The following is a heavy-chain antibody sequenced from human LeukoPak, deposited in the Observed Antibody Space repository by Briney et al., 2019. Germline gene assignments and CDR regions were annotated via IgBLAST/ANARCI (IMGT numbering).Heavy chain of an antibody. J-gene: IGHJ4*02. CDR2: ISGSGGST. CDR1: GFTFSSYA. Sequence: PGGSLRLSCAASGFTFSSYAMSWVRQAPGKGLEWVSAISGSGGSTYYADSVKGRFTISRDNSKNTLYLQMNSLRVEDTAVYYCAKERYGYGSTNPFDYWGQGTLVTVSS. D-gene: IGHD5-18*01. CDR3: AKERYGYGSTNPFDY. V-gene: IGHV3-23*01.